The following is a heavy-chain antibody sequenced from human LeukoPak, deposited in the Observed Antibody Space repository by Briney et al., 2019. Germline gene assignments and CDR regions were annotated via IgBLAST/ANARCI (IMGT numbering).Heavy chain of an antibody. V-gene: IGHV3-23*01. J-gene: IGHJ4*02. D-gene: IGHD4-17*01. CDR3: ASRGTVTTYY. CDR2: ISVSGGST. Sequence: PGRSLRLSCAASGFTFNSYAMSSVRQAPGKGLEWISAISVSGGSTYYADSVKGRFTISRDNSKNTLYLQMNSLRAEDTAVYYCASRGTVTTYYWGQGTLVTVSS. CDR1: GFTFNSYA.